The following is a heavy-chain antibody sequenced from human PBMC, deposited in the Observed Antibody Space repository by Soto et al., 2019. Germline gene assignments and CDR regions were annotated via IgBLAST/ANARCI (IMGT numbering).Heavy chain of an antibody. J-gene: IGHJ4*02. CDR3: ARGYCSSTSCPLLIDY. V-gene: IGHV1-2*02. CDR2: INPNSGGT. D-gene: IGHD2-2*01. CDR1: GYTFTGYY. Sequence: ASVKVSCKASGYTFTGYYMHWVRQAPGQGLEWMGWINPNSGGTNYAQKFQGRVTMTRDTSISTAYMELSRLRSDDTAVYYCARGYCSSTSCPLLIDYWGQGTLVTVSS.